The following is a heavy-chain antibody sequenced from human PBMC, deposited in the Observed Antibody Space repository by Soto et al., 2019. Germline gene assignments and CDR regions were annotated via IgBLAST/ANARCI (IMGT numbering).Heavy chain of an antibody. CDR3: AKDGGGYGDFDY. D-gene: IGHD4-17*01. CDR1: GFTFSSYA. Sequence: EVQLLESGGGLVQPGGSLRLSCAASGFTFSSYAMSWVRQAPGKGLEWVSAISGSGGSTYYADSVKGRFTISRDNSKNTLYLQMNSLRAEDTAVSYCAKDGGGYGDFDYWGQGTLVTVSS. CDR2: ISGSGGST. J-gene: IGHJ4*02. V-gene: IGHV3-23*01.